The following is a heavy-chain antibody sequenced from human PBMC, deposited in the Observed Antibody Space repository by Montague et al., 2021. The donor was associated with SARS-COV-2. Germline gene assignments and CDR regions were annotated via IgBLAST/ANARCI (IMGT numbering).Heavy chain of an antibody. D-gene: IGHD3-10*01. CDR2: NYHDGST. CDR3: AHRGGLGAI. J-gene: IGHJ1*01. CDR1: GDSVNNNKNY. Sequence: SETLSLTCTVSGDSVNNNKNYWGWIRQPPGKGLEWIGSNYHDGSTYYNPSLWRRITMSVDTAKNQFSLRLTSVTAADTAVYYCAHRGGLGAIWGQGTLVTVSS. V-gene: IGHV4-39*01.